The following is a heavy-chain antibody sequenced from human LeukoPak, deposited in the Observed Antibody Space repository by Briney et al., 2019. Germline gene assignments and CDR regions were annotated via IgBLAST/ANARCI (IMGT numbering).Heavy chain of an antibody. Sequence: ASVKVSCKASGYTFSGYYIHWVRQAPGQGLEWMGWINPNSGGTNYAQKFQGRVTMTRDTSISTVYMEMSRLRYDDTAVYYCARLTDGIWGQGTLVTVSS. CDR2: INPNSGGT. CDR1: GYTFSGYY. J-gene: IGHJ4*02. CDR3: ARLTDGI. V-gene: IGHV1-2*02. D-gene: IGHD1-14*01.